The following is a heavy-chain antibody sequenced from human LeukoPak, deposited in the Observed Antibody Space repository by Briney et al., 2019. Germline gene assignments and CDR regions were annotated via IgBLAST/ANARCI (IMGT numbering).Heavy chain of an antibody. Sequence: SVKVSCKASGYTFTSYGISWVRQAPGQGLEWMGWISAYNGNTNYAQKLQGRVTMTTDTSTSTAYMELRSLRSDDTAVYYCARDRLTVAGTTSFDYWGQGTLVTVSS. CDR2: ISAYNGNT. CDR1: GYTFTSYG. D-gene: IGHD1-7*01. CDR3: ARDRLTVAGTTSFDY. V-gene: IGHV1-18*01. J-gene: IGHJ4*02.